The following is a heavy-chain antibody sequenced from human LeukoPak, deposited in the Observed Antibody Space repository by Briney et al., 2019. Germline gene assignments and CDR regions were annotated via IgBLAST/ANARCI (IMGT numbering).Heavy chain of an antibody. CDR1: GGSISGYY. V-gene: IGHV4-59*01. D-gene: IGHD3-16*01. CDR3: ARVVGGVGLDY. Sequence: ASVTLSLTCTVSGGSISGYYWTWIRQPPGEALEYIGCIYYTGSTNYNPSLNSRVTISVDTSKIQLALKLSSVTAADAAVYYCARVVGGVGLDYWGQGTLVTVSS. CDR2: IYYTGST. J-gene: IGHJ4*02.